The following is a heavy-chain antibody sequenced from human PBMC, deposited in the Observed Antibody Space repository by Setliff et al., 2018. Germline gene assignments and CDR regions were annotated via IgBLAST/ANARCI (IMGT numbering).Heavy chain of an antibody. CDR1: GFTFSNYY. J-gene: IGHJ4*02. CDR3: AKDRSDTYYYDSSGYHDY. CDR2: ITHDGSKT. Sequence: GGSLRLSCAASGFTFSNYYMTWIRQAPGKGLEWVASITHDGSKTYILDSVKGRFTISRDNAKNSLYLQMNSLRAEDTAVYYCAKDRSDTYYYDSSGYHDYWGQGTLVTVSS. D-gene: IGHD3-22*01. V-gene: IGHV3-7*01.